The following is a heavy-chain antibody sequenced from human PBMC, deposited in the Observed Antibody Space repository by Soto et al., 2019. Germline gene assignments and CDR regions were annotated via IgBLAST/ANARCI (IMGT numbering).Heavy chain of an antibody. V-gene: IGHV1-18*04. J-gene: IGHJ4*02. CDR3: ARLYYYDTSGYYYVEDV. CDR2: ISAYNGNT. D-gene: IGHD3-22*01. CDR1: GYTFHRYA. Sequence: QVQLVQSGPEVKKPGASVKVSCKASGYTFHRYAFSWVRQAPGQGLEWMGWISAYNGNTNYAQKFQGRVTMTTDTSTSTAYMELRSLRSDDTAEYYCARLYYYDTSGYYYVEDVWGQGTLVTVSS.